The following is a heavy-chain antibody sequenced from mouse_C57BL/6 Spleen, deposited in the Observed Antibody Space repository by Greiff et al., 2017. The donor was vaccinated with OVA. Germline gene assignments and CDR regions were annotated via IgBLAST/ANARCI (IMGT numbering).Heavy chain of an antibody. CDR3: ARWDTTVVATDY. CDR2: INPYNGGT. J-gene: IGHJ2*01. D-gene: IGHD1-1*01. Sequence: VQLKESGPVLVKPGASVKMSCKASGYTFTDYYMNWVKQSHGKSLEWIGVINPYNGGTSYNQKFKGKATLTVDKSSSTAYMELNSLTSEDSAVYYCARWDTTVVATDYWGQGTTLTVSS. V-gene: IGHV1-19*01. CDR1: GYTFTDYY.